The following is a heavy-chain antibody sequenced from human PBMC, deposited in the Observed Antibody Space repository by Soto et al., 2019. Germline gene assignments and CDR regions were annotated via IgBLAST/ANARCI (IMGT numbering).Heavy chain of an antibody. CDR2: IWYDGSNK. D-gene: IGHD3-22*01. J-gene: IGHJ4*02. CDR1: GFTFSSYG. V-gene: IGHV3-33*01. CDR3: ARDEPYYDSSGYLPDY. Sequence: GGSLRLSCAASGFTFSSYGMHWVRQAPGKGLEWVAVIWYDGSNKYYADSVKGRFTISRDNSKNTLYLQMNSLRAEDTAVYYCARDEPYYDSSGYLPDYWGRGTLVTVCS.